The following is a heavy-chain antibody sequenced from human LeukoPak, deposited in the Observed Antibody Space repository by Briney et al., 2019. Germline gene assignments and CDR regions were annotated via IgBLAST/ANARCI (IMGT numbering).Heavy chain of an antibody. J-gene: IGHJ6*02. Sequence: ASVKVSCKASGGTFSSYTISWVRQAPGQGLEWMGGIIPIFGTANYAQKFQGRVTITADESTSTAYMELSSLRSEDTAVYYCARGRYSSSINSMDVWGQGTTVTISS. CDR3: ARGRYSSSINSMDV. V-gene: IGHV1-69*13. D-gene: IGHD6-6*01. CDR1: GGTFSSYT. CDR2: IIPIFGTA.